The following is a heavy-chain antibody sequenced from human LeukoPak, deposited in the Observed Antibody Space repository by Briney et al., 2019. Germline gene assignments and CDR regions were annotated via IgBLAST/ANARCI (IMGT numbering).Heavy chain of an antibody. D-gene: IGHD3-22*01. J-gene: IGHJ3*02. V-gene: IGHV2-5*02. CDR1: GFSLSTSGVG. CDR2: IYWDDDN. CDR3: AHSYTIPDYYDSSGYYYGGAAFDI. Sequence: SGPTLVKPTQTLTLTCTFSGFSLSTSGVGVGWIRQPPGKALEWLALIYWDDDNRYSPSLKSRLTITKDTSKNQVVLTMTNMDPVDTATYYCAHSYTIPDYYDSSGYYYGGAAFDIWGQGTMVTVSS.